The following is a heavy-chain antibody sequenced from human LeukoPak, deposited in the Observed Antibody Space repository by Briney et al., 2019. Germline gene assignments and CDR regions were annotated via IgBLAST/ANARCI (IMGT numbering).Heavy chain of an antibody. D-gene: IGHD4-17*01. Sequence: PSETLSLTCTVSGGSISSGGYYWSWIRQHPGKGLEWIGYIYYSGSTYYNPSLKSRVTISVDTSKNQFSLKLSSVTAADTAVYYCARDVGTVTDLGRFDPWGQGTLVAVSA. CDR1: GGSISSGGYY. CDR3: ARDVGTVTDLGRFDP. CDR2: IYYSGST. J-gene: IGHJ5*02. V-gene: IGHV4-31*03.